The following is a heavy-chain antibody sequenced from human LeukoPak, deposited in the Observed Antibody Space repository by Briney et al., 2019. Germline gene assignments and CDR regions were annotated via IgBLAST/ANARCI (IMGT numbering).Heavy chain of an antibody. V-gene: IGHV4-59*11. D-gene: IGHD4-17*01. J-gene: IGHJ3*02. Sequence: ASETLSLTCAVSDDSFSSHYWTWIRQPPGKGLEWIGYITYIGSTNYNPSLKSRVTISIDTSKNQFSLKLSSVTAADTAVYYCARDLVTVTKGFDIWGQGTMVSVSS. CDR1: DDSFSSHY. CDR2: ITYIGST. CDR3: ARDLVTVTKGFDI.